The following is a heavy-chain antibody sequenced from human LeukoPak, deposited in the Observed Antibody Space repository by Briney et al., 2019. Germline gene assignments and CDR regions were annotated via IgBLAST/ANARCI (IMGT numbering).Heavy chain of an antibody. D-gene: IGHD4-17*01. CDR2: FDPEDGET. Sequence: ASVKVSCKVSGYTLTELSMHWVRQAPGKGLEWMGGFDPEDGETIYAQKFQGRVTMTEDTSTDTAYMELSSPRSEDTAVYYCATAGTTVTSYYYGMDVWGKGTTVAVSS. CDR1: GYTLTELS. CDR3: ATAGTTVTSYYYGMDV. V-gene: IGHV1-24*01. J-gene: IGHJ6*04.